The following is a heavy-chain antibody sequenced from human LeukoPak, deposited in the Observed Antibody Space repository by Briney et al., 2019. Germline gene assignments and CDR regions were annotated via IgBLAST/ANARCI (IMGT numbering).Heavy chain of an antibody. Sequence: PGGSLRLSCAASGFTFSSYAMSWVRQAPGKGLEWVSAISGSGGSTYYADSVKGRFTISRDNSKNTLYLQMNSLRAEDTAVYYCAKEGDDYGELPNWFDPWGQGTLVTVSS. V-gene: IGHV3-23*01. CDR3: AKEGDDYGELPNWFDP. CDR1: GFTFSSYA. D-gene: IGHD4-17*01. J-gene: IGHJ5*02. CDR2: ISGSGGST.